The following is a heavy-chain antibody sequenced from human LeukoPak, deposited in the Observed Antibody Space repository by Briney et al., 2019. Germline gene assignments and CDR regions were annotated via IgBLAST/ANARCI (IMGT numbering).Heavy chain of an antibody. CDR3: ARDVVVVPAAIRDLYGMDV. CDR1: GGTFSSYA. D-gene: IGHD2-2*01. J-gene: IGHJ6*02. Sequence: ASVNVSCKASGGTFSSYAISWVRQAPGQGLEWMGGIIPIFGTANYAQKFQGRVTITADESTSTAYMELSSLRSEDTAVYYCARDVVVVPAAIRDLYGMDVWGQGTTVTVSS. V-gene: IGHV1-69*13. CDR2: IIPIFGTA.